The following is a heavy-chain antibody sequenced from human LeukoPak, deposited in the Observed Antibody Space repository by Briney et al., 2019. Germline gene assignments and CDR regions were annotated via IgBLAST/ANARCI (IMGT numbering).Heavy chain of an antibody. J-gene: IGHJ4*02. D-gene: IGHD2-21*02. V-gene: IGHV1-18*01. CDR3: AREARSPNCGGDCYLYYFDY. CDR2: ISAYNGNT. CDR1: GYTFTSYG. Sequence: ASVMVSCKASGYTFTSYGINWVRQAPGQGLEWMGWISAYNGNTNYAQKLQGRVTMTTDTSTSTAYMELRSLRSDDTAVYYCAREARSPNCGGDCYLYYFDYWGQGTLVTVSS.